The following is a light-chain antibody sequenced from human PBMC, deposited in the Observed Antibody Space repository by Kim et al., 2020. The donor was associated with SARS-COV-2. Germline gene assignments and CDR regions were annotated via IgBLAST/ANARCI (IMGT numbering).Light chain of an antibody. CDR1: FSNVGRNA. CDR3: AAWDDNLNGVG. V-gene: IGLV1-44*01. J-gene: IGLJ2*01. CDR2: GYN. Sequence: GEGVTSSCSGSFSNVGRNAVNWWQQLPGTARKLLIFGYNQRPSGVPDRFSGSKSGTSASLAISGLQSEDEADYYCAAWDDNLNGVGFGGGTQLTVL.